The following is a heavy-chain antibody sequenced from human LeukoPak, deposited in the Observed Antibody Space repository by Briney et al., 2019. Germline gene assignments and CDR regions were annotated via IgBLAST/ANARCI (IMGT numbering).Heavy chain of an antibody. V-gene: IGHV3-30-3*01. CDR1: GFTFSSYA. CDR2: ISYDGSNK. Sequence: QPGGSLRLSCAASGFTFSSYAMHWVRQAPGKGLEWVAVISYDGSNKYYADSVKGRFTISRDNSKNTLYLQVNSLRAEDTAVYYCARDPGYCSSTSCYTGADYWGQGTLVTVSS. CDR3: ARDPGYCSSTSCYTGADY. J-gene: IGHJ4*02. D-gene: IGHD2-2*02.